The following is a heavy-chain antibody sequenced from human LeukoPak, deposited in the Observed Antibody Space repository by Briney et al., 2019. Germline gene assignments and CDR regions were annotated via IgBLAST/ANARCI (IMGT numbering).Heavy chain of an antibody. CDR1: GGSISSYY. J-gene: IGHJ6*02. CDR2: IYYSGST. D-gene: IGHD3-3*01. V-gene: IGHV4-59*01. CDR3: ARDPHDFWSGLNYGMDV. Sequence: SETLSLTCTVSGGSISSYYWSWIRQPPGKGLEWIGYIYYSGSTTYNPSLKSRVIISVDTSKNQFSLKLSSVTAADAAVYYCARDPHDFWSGLNYGMDVWGQGTTVTVSS.